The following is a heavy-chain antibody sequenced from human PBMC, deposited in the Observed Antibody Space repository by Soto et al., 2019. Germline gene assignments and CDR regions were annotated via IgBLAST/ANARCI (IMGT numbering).Heavy chain of an antibody. CDR3: AREPGSSGGDY. D-gene: IGHD6-6*01. CDR2: IYSGGTT. J-gene: IGHJ4*02. V-gene: IGHV3-53*01. CDR1: GFSVSSNY. Sequence: GGSLRLSCAASGFSVSSNYMSWVRQAPGKGLEWVAVIYSGGTTYYADAVKDRFTISRDNPKNTLYLQMSSLRAEDTAVYYCAREPGSSGGDYWGQGTLVTVSS.